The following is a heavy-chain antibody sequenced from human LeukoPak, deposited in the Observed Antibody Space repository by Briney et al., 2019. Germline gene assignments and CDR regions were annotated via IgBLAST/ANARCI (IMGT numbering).Heavy chain of an antibody. CDR3: ARVGGDYVFNRYYYYYMDV. J-gene: IGHJ6*03. CDR1: GFTFSTFW. Sequence: QPGGSLRLSCATSGFTFSTFWMHWVRQAPGKGLVWVSRINHDGSSTNYADSVKGRFTISRDNSKNTLYLQMGSLRAEDMAVYYCARVGGDYVFNRYYYYYMDVWGKGTTVTISS. CDR2: INHDGSST. V-gene: IGHV3-74*01. D-gene: IGHD4-17*01.